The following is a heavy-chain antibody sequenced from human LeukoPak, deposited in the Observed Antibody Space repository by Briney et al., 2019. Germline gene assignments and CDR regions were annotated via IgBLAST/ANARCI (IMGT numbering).Heavy chain of an antibody. CDR1: GFTFDDYA. CDR3: AKDIQVSMVRGVSFDY. D-gene: IGHD3-10*01. Sequence: GRSLRLSCAASGFTFDDYAMHWVRQAPGKGLEWVSGISWNSGSIGYADSVKGRFTISRDNAKNSLYLQMNSLRAEDTALYYCAKDIQVSMVRGVSFDYWGQGTLVTVSS. CDR2: ISWNSGSI. J-gene: IGHJ4*02. V-gene: IGHV3-9*01.